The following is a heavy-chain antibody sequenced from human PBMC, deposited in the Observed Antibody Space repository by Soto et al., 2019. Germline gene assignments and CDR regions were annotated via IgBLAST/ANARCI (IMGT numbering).Heavy chain of an antibody. CDR1: GYRFSDYY. CDR3: ARKVRDYNFDY. D-gene: IGHD4-17*01. CDR2: INPDTGVT. V-gene: IGHV1-2*02. J-gene: IGHJ4*02. Sequence: ASVKVSFKASGYRFSDYYMHWLRQAPGQGLEWMGWINPDTGVTKYTQKFQGRVTTTRDTSISTAYLELSGLTSDDTAIYFCARKVRDYNFDYWGQGTLVTVSS.